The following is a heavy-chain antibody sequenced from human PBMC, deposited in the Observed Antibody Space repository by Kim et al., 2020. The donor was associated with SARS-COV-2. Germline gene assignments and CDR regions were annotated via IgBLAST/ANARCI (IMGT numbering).Heavy chain of an antibody. V-gene: IGHV1-69*13. CDR3: ARGGAYGDYFVPYNYYYYGMDV. J-gene: IGHJ6*02. D-gene: IGHD4-17*01. CDR2: IIPIFGTA. CDR1: GGTFSSYA. Sequence: SVKVSCKASGGTFSSYAISWVRQAPGQGLEWMGGIIPIFGTANYAQKFQGRVTITADESTSTAYMELSSLRSEDTAVYYCARGGAYGDYFVPYNYYYYGMDVWGQGTTVTVSS.